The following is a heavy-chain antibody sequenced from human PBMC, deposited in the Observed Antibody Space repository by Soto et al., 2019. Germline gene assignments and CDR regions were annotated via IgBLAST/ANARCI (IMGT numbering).Heavy chain of an antibody. D-gene: IGHD3-10*01. CDR3: AGEVRGIISFDQ. V-gene: IGHV1-3*01. CDR2: INVGNGDT. CDR1: GYRFTHYG. Sequence: QVQLVQSGPEVKKPGASVKVSCKASGYRFTHYGIDWVRQAPGQRLEWMGWINVGNGDTRYSQNFQGRVTITRDTAATIAYMELSRLRSEDTAVYYCAGEVRGIISFDQWGQGTPVTVSS. J-gene: IGHJ4*02.